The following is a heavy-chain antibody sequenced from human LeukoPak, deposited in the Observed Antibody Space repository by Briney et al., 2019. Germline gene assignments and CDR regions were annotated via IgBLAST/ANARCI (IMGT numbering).Heavy chain of an antibody. D-gene: IGHD3-22*01. J-gene: IGHJ4*02. CDR2: IYYSGSA. V-gene: IGHV4-38-2*02. Sequence: SETLSLTCTVSGYSISSGYYWGWIRQPPGKGLEWIGYIYYSGSADYNPSLKSRVTMSVDASKNQFSLKLSSVTAADTAIYYCATLQSSGYDYSDYWGRGILVTVSS. CDR1: GYSISSGYY. CDR3: ATLQSSGYDYSDY.